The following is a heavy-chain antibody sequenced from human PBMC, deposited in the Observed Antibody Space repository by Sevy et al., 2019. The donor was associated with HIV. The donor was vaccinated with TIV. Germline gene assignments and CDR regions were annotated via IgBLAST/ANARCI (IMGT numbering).Heavy chain of an antibody. CDR3: ARHIVVVPAVIYYYYMDV. D-gene: IGHD2-2*01. CDR1: GGSISSSSYY. V-gene: IGHV4-39*01. Sequence: SETLSLTCTVSGGSISSSSYYWGWIRQPPGKGLEWIGSIYYSGSTYYNPSLKSRVTISVDTSKNQFSLKLSSVTAADTAVYYCARHIVVVPAVIYYYYMDVWGKGTTVTVSS. J-gene: IGHJ6*03. CDR2: IYYSGST.